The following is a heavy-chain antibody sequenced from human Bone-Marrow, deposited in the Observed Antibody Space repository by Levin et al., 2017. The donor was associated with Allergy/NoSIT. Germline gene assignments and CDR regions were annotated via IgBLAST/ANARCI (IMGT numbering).Heavy chain of an antibody. CDR3: ARENKGRAE. J-gene: IGHJ4*02. V-gene: IGHV4-61*01. Sequence: NTSETLSLTCTVSGDSVTSGSYHWSWIRQPPGKGLEWIGYTFYGGSTSYNSSLKSRVTILVDTSKNQVSLILTSVTAADTAIYYCARENKGRAEWGPGTLVTVYS. D-gene: IGHD1/OR15-1a*01. CDR1: GDSVTSGSYH. CDR2: TFYGGST.